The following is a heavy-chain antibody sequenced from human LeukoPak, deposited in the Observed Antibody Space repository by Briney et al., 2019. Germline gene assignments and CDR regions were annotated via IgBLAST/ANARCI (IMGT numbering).Heavy chain of an antibody. CDR1: GGSFSGYY. V-gene: IGHV4-34*01. CDR2: INHSGST. D-gene: IGHD2-15*01. Sequence: SETLSLTCAVYGGSFSGYYWSWIRQPPGKGLEWIGEINHSGSTNYNPSLKSRVTISVDTSKNQFSLKLSSVTAADTAVYYCVGPYCSGGSCYPVTGYWGQGTLVTVSS. J-gene: IGHJ4*02. CDR3: VGPYCSGGSCYPVTGY.